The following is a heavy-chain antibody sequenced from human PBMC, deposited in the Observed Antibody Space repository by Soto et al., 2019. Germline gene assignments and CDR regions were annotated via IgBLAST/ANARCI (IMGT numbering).Heavy chain of an antibody. CDR3: TSPGGLVGGAVRMSDY. CDR2: IWYDGSNK. CDR1: GFAFSSYG. V-gene: IGHV3-33*01. J-gene: IGHJ4*02. Sequence: QVQLVESGGGVVQPGRSLRLSCATSGFAFSSYGMHWVRQAPGKGLEWVGIIWYDGSNKYYTESVKGRFTISRDNSNNTLYLQMNSLTAEDTAVYYCTSPGGLVGGAVRMSDYWGQGTLVTVSS. D-gene: IGHD1-26*01.